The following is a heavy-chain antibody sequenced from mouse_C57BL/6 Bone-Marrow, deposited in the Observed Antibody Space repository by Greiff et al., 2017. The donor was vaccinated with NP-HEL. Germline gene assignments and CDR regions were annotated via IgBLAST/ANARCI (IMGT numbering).Heavy chain of an antibody. V-gene: IGHV5-12*01. J-gene: IGHJ3*01. CDR2: ISNGGGST. CDR1: GFTFSDYY. CDR3: ARQYYYGSSSFAY. D-gene: IGHD1-1*01. Sequence: EVKLVESGGGLVQPGGSLKLSCAASGFTFSDYYMYWVRQTPEQGLEWVAYISNGGGSTYYPDTVKGRSTITRDNATNTPYMQMSRLMSEDTAMYYCARQYYYGSSSFAYWGQGTLVTVSA.